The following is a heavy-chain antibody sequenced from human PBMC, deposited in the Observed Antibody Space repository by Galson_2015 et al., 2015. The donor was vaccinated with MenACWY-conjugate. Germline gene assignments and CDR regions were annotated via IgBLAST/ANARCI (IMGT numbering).Heavy chain of an antibody. D-gene: IGHD3-10*01. CDR3: AQGAGSRWFDP. V-gene: IGHV3-23*01. J-gene: IGHJ5*02. CDR2: ISTTGGTT. Sequence: SLRLSCAASGLTFSSYAMSWVRQAPGKGLEWASSISTTGGTTYYADSVKGRFTISGDNSKNTLYLQMNSLRAGDTAVYYCAQGAGSRWFDPWGPGTLVVVSS. CDR1: GLTFSSYA.